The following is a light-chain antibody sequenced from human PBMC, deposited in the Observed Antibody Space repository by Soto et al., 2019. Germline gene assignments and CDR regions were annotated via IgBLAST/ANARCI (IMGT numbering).Light chain of an antibody. Sequence: DIQMTQSPSTLSASVGDRVTITCRASQSISSWLAWYQQKPGKAPKLLIYKASSLESGVPLRFSGSGSGTEFTLTISSLQPDDFASFYCQQYSTYPLTFGQGTKVEIK. V-gene: IGKV1-5*03. CDR2: KAS. CDR1: QSISSW. CDR3: QQYSTYPLT. J-gene: IGKJ1*01.